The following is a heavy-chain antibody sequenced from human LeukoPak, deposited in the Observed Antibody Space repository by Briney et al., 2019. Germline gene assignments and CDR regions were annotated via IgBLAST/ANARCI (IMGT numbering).Heavy chain of an antibody. CDR3: AKSLAASVDWFDP. CDR1: GFSISSHS. D-gene: IGHD6-6*01. CDR2: ISSNSKST. J-gene: IGHJ5*02. Sequence: GGSLRLSCAASGFSISSHSMNWVRQAPGKGLEWVPSISSNSKSTYYADSVKGRFTISRDNAKNSLFLQMNSLRAEDTAVYYCAKSLAASVDWFDPWGQGTLVTVSS. V-gene: IGHV3-21*01.